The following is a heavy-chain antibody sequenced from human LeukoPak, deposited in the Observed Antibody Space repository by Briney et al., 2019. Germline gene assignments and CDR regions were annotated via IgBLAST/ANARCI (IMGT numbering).Heavy chain of an antibody. D-gene: IGHD1-26*01. CDR3: AKDRRGGSYPFDY. CDR1: GFTFNNFA. V-gene: IGHV3-23*01. J-gene: IGHJ4*02. CDR2: ISSTGGTT. Sequence: GGSLRLSCAASGFTFNNFAMGWVRQAPGKGLEWVSTISSTGGTTYYTDSVRGRFTISRDNSKDTLHLQMNSLRAEDTAVYYCAKDRRGGSYPFDYWGQGTLVTVSS.